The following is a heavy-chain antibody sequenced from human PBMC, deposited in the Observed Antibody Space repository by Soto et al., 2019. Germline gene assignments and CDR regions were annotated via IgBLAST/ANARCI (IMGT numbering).Heavy chain of an antibody. CDR1: GYTFTGYY. V-gene: IGHV1-2*04. Sequence: ASVKVSCKASGYTFTGYYMHWVRQAPGQGLEWMGWINPNSGGTNYAQKFQGWVTMTRDTSTSTAYMELSRLRSDDTAVYYCARVAVAGNIDYWGQGTLVTVSS. D-gene: IGHD6-19*01. CDR3: ARVAVAGNIDY. J-gene: IGHJ4*02. CDR2: INPNSGGT.